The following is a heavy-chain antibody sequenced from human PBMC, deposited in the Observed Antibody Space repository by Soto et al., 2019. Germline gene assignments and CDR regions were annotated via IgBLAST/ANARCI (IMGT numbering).Heavy chain of an antibody. D-gene: IGHD3-10*01. CDR2: ISYDGNKK. CDR1: DFTFRNYG. J-gene: IGHJ6*02. Sequence: QVQLVESGGGVVQPGGSLRLSCAASDFTFRNYGMHWVRQAPGKGLEWVAFISYDGNKKFYVESVKGRVSISRDNSNNALFLQMNSLRIEDTALYYCARGDRGGSGSPASYYYSGLDVWGQGTTVTVS. V-gene: IGHV3-30*03. CDR3: ARGDRGGSGSPASYYYSGLDV.